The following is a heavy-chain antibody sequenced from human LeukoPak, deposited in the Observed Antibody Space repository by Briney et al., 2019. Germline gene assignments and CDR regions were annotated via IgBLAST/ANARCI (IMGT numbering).Heavy chain of an antibody. J-gene: IGHJ4*02. CDR1: GFTFSSYA. CDR2: ISVSVGST. D-gene: IGHD1-26*01. V-gene: IGHV3-23*01. CDR3: AKAEYSGSYLFDY. Sequence: GGSLRLSCAASGFTFSSYAMSWVRQAPGKGLEWVSAISVSVGSTYYADSVKVRFTISRDNSKNTLYLQMNSLRAEDTAVYYCAKAEYSGSYLFDYWGQGTLVTVSS.